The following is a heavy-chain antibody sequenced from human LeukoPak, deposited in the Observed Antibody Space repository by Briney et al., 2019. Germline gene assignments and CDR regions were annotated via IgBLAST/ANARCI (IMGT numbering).Heavy chain of an antibody. D-gene: IGHD6-19*01. CDR1: GGSISSSSYY. CDR2: IYYSGST. Sequence: SETLSLTCTVSGGSISSSSYYWGWIRQPPGKGLEWIGSIYYSGSTYYNPSLKSRVTISVDTSKNQFSLRLSSVTAADTAVYYCARDQGAVAVDFDYWGQGTLVTVSS. CDR3: ARDQGAVAVDFDY. J-gene: IGHJ4*02. V-gene: IGHV4-39*07.